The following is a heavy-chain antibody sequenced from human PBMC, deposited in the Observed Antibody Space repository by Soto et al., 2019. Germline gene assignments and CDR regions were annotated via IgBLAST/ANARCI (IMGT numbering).Heavy chain of an antibody. CDR3: AIGPGGPDGPGDY. V-gene: IGHV1-3*01. Sequence: QVQLVQSGAEVKKPGASVKVSCKASGYTFTSYAMHWVRHAPGQRLEWMGGINAGNGNTKYSQKFQGRVTITRDTSASTADMELSSLRSEDTAVYYCAIGPGGPDGPGDYWGQGTLVTVSS. CDR1: GYTFTSYA. D-gene: IGHD2-15*01. J-gene: IGHJ4*02. CDR2: INAGNGNT.